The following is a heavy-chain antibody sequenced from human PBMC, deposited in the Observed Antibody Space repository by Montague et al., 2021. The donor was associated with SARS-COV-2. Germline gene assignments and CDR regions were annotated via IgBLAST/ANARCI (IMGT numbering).Heavy chain of an antibody. CDR3: ARDFPTGRYYFDF. Sequence: TLSLTCTVSGAPINIGNYYWNWIRQPAGKGLEWIGRIYTSGRTDYNPSLKSRLTISFNTSKNEFSLRLNSLTAADTAEYYCARDFPTGRYYFDFWGQGTLVIVSS. D-gene: IGHD3-10*01. CDR1: GAPINIGNYY. J-gene: IGHJ4*02. CDR2: IYTSGRT. V-gene: IGHV4-61*02.